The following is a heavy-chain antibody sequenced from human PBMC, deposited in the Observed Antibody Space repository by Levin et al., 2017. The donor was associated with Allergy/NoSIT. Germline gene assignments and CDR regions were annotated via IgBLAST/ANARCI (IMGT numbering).Heavy chain of an antibody. D-gene: IGHD3-16*01. Sequence: ASVKVSCKASGYTFTSYDINWVRQATGQGLEWMAWMNANSGNTGYAQKFQGRVTLTRNTSRSTAYMELSSLRSEDTAVYYCARAFRLGSPMRQYFFGYWGQGTLVTVSS. CDR3: ARAFRLGSPMRQYFFGY. CDR1: GYTFTSYD. V-gene: IGHV1-8*01. CDR2: MNANSGNT. J-gene: IGHJ4*02.